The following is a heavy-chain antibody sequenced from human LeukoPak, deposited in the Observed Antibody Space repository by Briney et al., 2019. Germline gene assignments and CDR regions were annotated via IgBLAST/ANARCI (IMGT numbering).Heavy chain of an antibody. D-gene: IGHD3-10*02. J-gene: IGHJ6*04. CDR2: ISSSGSTI. V-gene: IGHV3-48*03. CDR3: AELGITMIGGV. Sequence: GGSLRLSCAASGFTFSSYEMTWVRQAPGKGLEWVSYISSSGSTIYYADSVKGRFTISRDNAKNSLYLRMNSLRAEDTAVYYCAELGITMIGGVWGKGTTVTISS. CDR1: GFTFSSYE.